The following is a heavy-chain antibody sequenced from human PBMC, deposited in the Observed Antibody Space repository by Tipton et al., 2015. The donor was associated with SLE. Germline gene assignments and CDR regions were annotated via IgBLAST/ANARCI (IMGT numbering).Heavy chain of an antibody. CDR1: GGSISSGNYY. CDR2: IYYSGNT. V-gene: IGHV4-39*07. CDR3: ARELPTMGDYMDV. Sequence: TLSLTCTVSGGSISSGNYYWGWIRQPPGKGLEWIGTIYYSGNTYYSPSLKSRVTISVDTSKNQFSLRLSSVTAADTAVYYCARELPTMGDYMDVWGKGTTVIVSS. D-gene: IGHD3-16*01. J-gene: IGHJ6*03.